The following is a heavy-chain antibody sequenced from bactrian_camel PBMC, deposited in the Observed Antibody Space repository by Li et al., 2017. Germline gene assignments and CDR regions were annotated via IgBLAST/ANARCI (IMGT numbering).Heavy chain of an antibody. V-gene: IGHV3S57*01. CDR1: GYTHVYTKYT. CDR2: VTSAGVT. J-gene: IGHJ6*01. CDR3: AAFLAAGSAGTGRCADFGY. Sequence: HVQLVESGGGSVETGGSLRLSCTASGYTHVYTKYTLAWFRQAPGHEREGLASVTSAGVTTYAERVQGRFFISLDNDKSTLFLQMNDLKPEDTAMYYCAAFLAAGSAGTGRCADFGYWGQGTQVTVS. D-gene: IGHD6*01.